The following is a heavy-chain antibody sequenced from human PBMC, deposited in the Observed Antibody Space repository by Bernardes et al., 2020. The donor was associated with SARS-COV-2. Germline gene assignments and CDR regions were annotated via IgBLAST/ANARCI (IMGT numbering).Heavy chain of an antibody. J-gene: IGHJ5*02. Sequence: SESLSLTCTVSGDSISSGDYYWNWLLQHPGKGLEWIAYIYYSGSSFYNPSLKSRVTMSVDTSKNQFSLRLSSVTAADTAVYYCARDRDYYGSGTSGWFDPWGQGILVTVSS. CDR1: GDSISSGDYY. CDR2: IYYSGSS. D-gene: IGHD3-10*01. CDR3: ARDRDYYGSGTSGWFDP. V-gene: IGHV4-31*03.